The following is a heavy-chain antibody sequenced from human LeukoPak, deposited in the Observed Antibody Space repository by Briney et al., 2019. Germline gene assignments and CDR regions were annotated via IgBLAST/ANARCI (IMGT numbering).Heavy chain of an antibody. J-gene: IGHJ4*02. Sequence: GGSLRLSCAASGFKFSSDWMSWVRQAPGKGLEWVANIKEDGSEKYYVDSVKGRFTISRDNAKNSLYLQMNSLRAEDTAVYYCARHSIGYYWGQGTLVTVSS. CDR2: IKEDGSEK. D-gene: IGHD3-22*01. CDR3: ARHSIGYY. CDR1: GFKFSSDW. V-gene: IGHV3-7*01.